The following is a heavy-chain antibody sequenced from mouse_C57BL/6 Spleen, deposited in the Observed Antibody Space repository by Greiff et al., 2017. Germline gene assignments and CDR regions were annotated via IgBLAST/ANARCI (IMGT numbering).Heavy chain of an antibody. CDR3: ARPHYYGSSWYFDV. V-gene: IGHV5-4*03. CDR1: GFTFSSYA. D-gene: IGHD1-1*01. CDR2: ISDGGSYT. Sequence: EVKLMESGGGLVKPGGSLKLSCAASGFTFSSYAMSWVRQTPEKRLEWVATISDGGSYTYYPDNVKGRFTISRDNAKNNLYLQMSHLKSEDTAMYYCARPHYYGSSWYFDVWGTGTTVTVSS. J-gene: IGHJ1*03.